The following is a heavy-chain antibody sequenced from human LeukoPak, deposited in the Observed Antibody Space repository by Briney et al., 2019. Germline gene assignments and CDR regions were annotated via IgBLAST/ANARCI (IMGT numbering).Heavy chain of an antibody. CDR2: IYYSGST. CDR1: GFTFSSYW. Sequence: PGGSLRLSCAASGFTFSSYWMSWIRQPPGKGLEWIGYIYYSGSTNYNPSLKSRVTISVDTSKNQFSLKLSSVTAADTAVYYCARDPQYYDFWSGYGYYGMDVWGQGTTVTVSS. D-gene: IGHD3-3*01. V-gene: IGHV4-59*01. J-gene: IGHJ6*02. CDR3: ARDPQYYDFWSGYGYYGMDV.